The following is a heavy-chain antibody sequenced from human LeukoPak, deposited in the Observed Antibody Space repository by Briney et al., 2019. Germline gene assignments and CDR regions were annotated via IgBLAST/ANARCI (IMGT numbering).Heavy chain of an antibody. CDR1: GFTFSTYW. CDR3: AKGGHFNCDF. V-gene: IGHV3-7*01. J-gene: IGHJ4*02. D-gene: IGHD5-12*01. CDR2: IKEDGSDK. Sequence: GGSLRLSCAASGFTFSTYWMKWVRQAPGKGLEWVASIKEDGSDKYYVDSVKGRFSISRDNAKNSLYLQMNSLRTEDTAVYYCAKGGHFNCDFWPQETLVSVSS.